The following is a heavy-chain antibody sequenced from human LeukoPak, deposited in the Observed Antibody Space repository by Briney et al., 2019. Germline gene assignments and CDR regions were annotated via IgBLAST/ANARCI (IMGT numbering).Heavy chain of an antibody. D-gene: IGHD6-6*01. V-gene: IGHV3-30-3*01. CDR2: ISYDGSNK. CDR1: GFTFSSYA. J-gene: IGHJ6*03. Sequence: GGSLRLSCAASGFTFSSYAMHWVRQAPGKGLEWVAVISYDGSNKYYADSVKGRFTISRDNSKNTLYLQMNSLRAEDTAVYYCARDWASGDSSSGEYYVDVWGKGTTVTVSS. CDR3: ARDWASGDSSSGEYYVDV.